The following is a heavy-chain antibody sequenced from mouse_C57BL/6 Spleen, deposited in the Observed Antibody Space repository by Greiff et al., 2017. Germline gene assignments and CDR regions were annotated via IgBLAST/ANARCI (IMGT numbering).Heavy chain of an antibody. CDR2: LDPEDGDT. CDR3: ARSRTAQATDYAMDY. Sequence: VQLQQSGAELVKPGASVKLSCTASGFYFTDYYMHWVKQRTEQGLEWIGRLDPEDGDTKYAPKFPGRATLTADTSSNTACLQLISLTSEDTAVYYCARSRTAQATDYAMDYWGQGTSVTGSS. V-gene: IGHV14-2*01. J-gene: IGHJ4*01. CDR1: GFYFTDYY. D-gene: IGHD3-2*02.